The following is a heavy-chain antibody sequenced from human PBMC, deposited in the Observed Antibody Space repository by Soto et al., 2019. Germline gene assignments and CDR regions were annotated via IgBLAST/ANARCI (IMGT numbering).Heavy chain of an antibody. CDR1: AYAFNNYY. J-gene: IGHJ4*02. D-gene: IGHD5-12*01. Sequence: GASVKVSCKASAYAFNNYYINWVRQAPGQGLEWMGWISGYNGDTSYARKFQGRVTMTTDTSTYTAYMEMRSLRSDDTAVYYCARGGFSGSYFAYWGQGSLVTVSS. CDR2: ISGYNGDT. CDR3: ARGGFSGSYFAY. V-gene: IGHV1-18*04.